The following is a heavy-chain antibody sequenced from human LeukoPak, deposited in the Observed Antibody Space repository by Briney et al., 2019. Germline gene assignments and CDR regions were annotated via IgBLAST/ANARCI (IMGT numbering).Heavy chain of an antibody. CDR2: ISRSGGST. J-gene: IGHJ4*02. CDR3: AKGSVGNADFAS. Sequence: GGSLRLSCAASESHAMTWVRQGPGKGPEWVSAISRSGGSTYYADSVKGRFTISRDSFRGTLFLQMDSLRVEDTAVYFCAKGSVGNADFASWGQGALVTVSS. CDR1: ESHA. D-gene: IGHD6-25*01. V-gene: IGHV3-23*01.